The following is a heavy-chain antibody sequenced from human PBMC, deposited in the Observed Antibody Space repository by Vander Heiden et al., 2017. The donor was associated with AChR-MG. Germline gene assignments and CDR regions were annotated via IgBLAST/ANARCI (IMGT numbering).Heavy chain of an antibody. CDR1: GYTFTSYA. J-gene: IGHJ3*02. Sequence: QVQLVQSGAEVKKPGASVKVSCKASGYTFTSYAMHWVRQAPGKRREWMGWINAGNGNTKYSQKFQGRVTITRDTSASTAYMELSSLRAEDTAVYYCARVGGVVVPAAIPAFDIWGQGTTVTVSS. D-gene: IGHD2-2*01. CDR3: ARVGGVVVPAAIPAFDI. V-gene: IGHV1-3*01. CDR2: INAGNGNT.